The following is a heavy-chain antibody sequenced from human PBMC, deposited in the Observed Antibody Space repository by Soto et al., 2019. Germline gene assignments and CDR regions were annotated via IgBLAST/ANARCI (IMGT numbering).Heavy chain of an antibody. Sequence: PSETLSLTCTVSGGSVSSGSYYWSWIRQPPGKGLEWIGYIYDSVSTNYNPSRKSRVTISVDTSKNQFSLNLSSVTAADTAVYYCARGGGGGNSLLWFDPWGQGTLVTVSS. CDR3: ARGGGGGNSLLWFDP. J-gene: IGHJ5*02. CDR2: IYDSVST. D-gene: IGHD2-21*02. CDR1: GGSVSSGSYY. V-gene: IGHV4-61*01.